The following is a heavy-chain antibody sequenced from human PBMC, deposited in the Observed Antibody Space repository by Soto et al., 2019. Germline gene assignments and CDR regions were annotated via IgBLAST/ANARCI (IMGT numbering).Heavy chain of an antibody. CDR2: ISSSSSFI. CDR1: GFTFSGYS. J-gene: IGHJ4*02. CDR3: ARLGDYAFDY. V-gene: IGHV3-21*01. D-gene: IGHD3-16*01. Sequence: PGGSLRLSCAASGFTFSGYSMNWVRQAPGKGLEWVSSISSSSSFINYADSMKGRFTISRDNAKNSLYLQMNSLRAEDTAVYYCARLGDYAFDYWGQGTLVTV.